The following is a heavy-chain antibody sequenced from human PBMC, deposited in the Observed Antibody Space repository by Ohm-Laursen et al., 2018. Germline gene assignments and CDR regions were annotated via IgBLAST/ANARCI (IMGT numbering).Heavy chain of an antibody. V-gene: IGHV3-33*06. D-gene: IGHD1-26*01. Sequence: SLRLSCAASGFTFSIYGIHWVRQAPGKGLEWVAVMWANGRDKYYADSVKGRFTISRDNSKNTLYLQMNSLRAEDTAVYYCAKRSIVGPTDYFDYWGQGSLVTVSS. J-gene: IGHJ4*02. CDR3: AKRSIVGPTDYFDY. CDR2: MWANGRDK. CDR1: GFTFSIYG.